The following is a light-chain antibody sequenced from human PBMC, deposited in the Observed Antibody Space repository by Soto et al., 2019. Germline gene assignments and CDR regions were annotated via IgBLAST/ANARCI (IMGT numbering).Light chain of an antibody. V-gene: IGLV1-47*01. J-gene: IGLJ3*02. CDR1: SSNIGGNY. CDR2: RND. CDR3: AAWDDSLRGPV. Sequence: QSVLTQPLSASGTPGQRVTISCSGSSSNIGGNYVYWYQQLPGTAPKLLIYRNDQRPSGVPDRFSGSKFGTSASLAISGLRSEDEADYYCAAWDDSLRGPVFGGGTKLTVL.